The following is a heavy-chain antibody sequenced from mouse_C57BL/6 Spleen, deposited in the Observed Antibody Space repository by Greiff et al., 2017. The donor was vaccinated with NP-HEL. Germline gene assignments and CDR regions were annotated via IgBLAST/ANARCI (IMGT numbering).Heavy chain of an antibody. D-gene: IGHD1-1*01. V-gene: IGHV1-19*01. J-gene: IGHJ2*01. CDR1: GYTFTDYY. CDR2: INPYNGGT. CDR3: ARVDYYYGSSFYFDY. Sequence: EVQLQQSGPVLVKPGASVKMSCKASGYTFTDYYMNWVKQSHGKSLEWIGVINPYNGGTSYNQKFKGKATLTVDKSSSTAYMELNSLTSEDSAVYYCARVDYYYGSSFYFDYWGQGTTLTVSS.